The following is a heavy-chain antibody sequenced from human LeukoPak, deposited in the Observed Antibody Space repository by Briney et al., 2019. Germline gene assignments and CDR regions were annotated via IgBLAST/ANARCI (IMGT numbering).Heavy chain of an antibody. D-gene: IGHD5-18*01. CDR2: IRYDGSNK. CDR3: AKDPWIQLWSITGLDY. J-gene: IGHJ4*02. Sequence: GGSLRLSCAASGFTFSSYGMHWVRQAPGKGLEWVAFIRYDGSNKYYADSVNGRFTISRDNSKNTLYLQMNSLRAEDTAVYYCAKDPWIQLWSITGLDYWGQGTLVTVSS. V-gene: IGHV3-30*02. CDR1: GFTFSSYG.